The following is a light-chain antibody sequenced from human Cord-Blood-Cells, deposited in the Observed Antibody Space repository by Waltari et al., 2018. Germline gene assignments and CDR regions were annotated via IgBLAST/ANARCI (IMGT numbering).Light chain of an antibody. V-gene: IGLV2-14*03. CDR1: SSDVGGYNY. Sequence: QSALTQPTSVSGSPGQSITISCTGTSSDVGGYNYVSCYQQHPGKAPKLMIYDVSLRPSGVSNRFSGSKSGNTASLTISGLQAEDEADYYCSSYTSSSTYVFGTGTKVTVL. CDR3: SSYTSSSTYV. J-gene: IGLJ1*01. CDR2: DVS.